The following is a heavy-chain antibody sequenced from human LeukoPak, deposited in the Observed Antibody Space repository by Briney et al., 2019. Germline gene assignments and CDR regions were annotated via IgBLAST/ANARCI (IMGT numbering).Heavy chain of an antibody. V-gene: IGHV4-34*01. CDR3: ARARYIVVVTGGYYYMDV. CDR1: GGSFSGYY. Sequence: SETLSLTCAVYGGSFSGYYWSWIRQPPGKGLEWIGEINHSGSTNYNPSLKSRVTISVDTSKNQFSLKLSSVTAADTAVYYSARARYIVVVTGGYYYMDVWGKGTTVTASS. D-gene: IGHD2-21*02. CDR2: INHSGST. J-gene: IGHJ6*03.